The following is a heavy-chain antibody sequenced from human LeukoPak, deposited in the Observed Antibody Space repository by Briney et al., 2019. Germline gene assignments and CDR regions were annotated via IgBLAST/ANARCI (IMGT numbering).Heavy chain of an antibody. CDR2: INSNSGGT. J-gene: IGHJ6*03. V-gene: IGHV1-2*02. CDR3: ARDAIAAAGTQLPYYYYYMDV. CDR1: GYTFSSYY. D-gene: IGHD6-13*01. Sequence: ASVKVSCKTSGYTFSSYYMHWVRQAPGQGLEWMGWINSNSGGTNYAQKFQGRVTMTRDTSISTAYMELSRLRSDDTAVYYCARDAIAAAGTQLPYYYYYMDVWGKGTTVTISS.